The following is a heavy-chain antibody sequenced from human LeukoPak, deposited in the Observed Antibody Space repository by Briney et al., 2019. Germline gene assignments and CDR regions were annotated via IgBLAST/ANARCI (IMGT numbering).Heavy chain of an antibody. CDR1: GYTFTSYD. D-gene: IGHD6-6*01. CDR2: MNPNSGNT. J-gene: IGHJ6*03. V-gene: IGHV1-8*01. CDR3: ARGRSKRIAARPFYYYYYMDV. Sequence: ASVKVSCKASGYTFTSYDINWVRQATGQGLEWMGWMNPNSGNTGYAQKFQGRVTMTRNTSISTAYMELSSLRSEDTAVSYCARGRSKRIAARPFYYYYYMDVWGKGTTVTVSS.